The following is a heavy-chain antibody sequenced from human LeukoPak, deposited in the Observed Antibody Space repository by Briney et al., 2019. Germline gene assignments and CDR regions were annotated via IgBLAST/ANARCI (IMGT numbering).Heavy chain of an antibody. J-gene: IGHJ4*02. Sequence: GGSLRLSCAASGFTFSSYSMNWVRQAPGKGLEWGSSISSSSSYIYYADSVKGRFTISRDNSRNTLYLQMNSLRAEDTAVYYCAKDSRRYFDWGNYFDYWGQGTLVTVSS. CDR1: GFTFSSYS. D-gene: IGHD3-9*01. V-gene: IGHV3-21*01. CDR2: ISSSSSYI. CDR3: AKDSRRYFDWGNYFDY.